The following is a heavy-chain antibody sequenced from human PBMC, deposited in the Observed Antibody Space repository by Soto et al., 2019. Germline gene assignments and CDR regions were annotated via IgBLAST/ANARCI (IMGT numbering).Heavy chain of an antibody. V-gene: IGHV5-10-1*01. CDR3: ARDSYYNSGNYFTYYTYVMDV. D-gene: IGHD3-10*01. CDR2: VDPTDSYS. J-gene: IGHJ6*02. CDR1: GYSFTNYW. Sequence: GESLKISCKGSGYSFTNYWITWVRQMPGKGLEWLGRVDPTDSYSNYSPSFQGHVTISADKSISTAYLQWSSLKASDTAMYYCARDSYYNSGNYFTYYTYVMDVWGQGTTVTVSS.